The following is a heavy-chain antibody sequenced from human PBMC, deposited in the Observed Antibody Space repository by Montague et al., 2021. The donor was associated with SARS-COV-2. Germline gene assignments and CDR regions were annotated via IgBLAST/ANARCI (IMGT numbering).Heavy chain of an antibody. CDR1: GGSINGYY. J-gene: IGHJ4*02. CDR2: IYYNGRT. D-gene: IGHD1-26*01. CDR3: ARGTEVGAFDY. V-gene: IGHV4-59*01. Sequence: SETLSLTCTVSGGSINGYYWTWVWQPPGKGLQWIAHIYYNGRTSYIPSLKSRLSVSLDKAKYQFSLELTSVTAADTARYFCARGTEVGAFDYWGQGALVSVSS.